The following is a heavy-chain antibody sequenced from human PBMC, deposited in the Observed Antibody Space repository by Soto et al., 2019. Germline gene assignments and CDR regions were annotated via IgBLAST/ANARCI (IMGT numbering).Heavy chain of an antibody. Sequence: PGESLEISFTGSGYSFTSYWISWVRQMPGKGLEWMGRIDPSDSYTNYSPSLQGHVTISADKSISTAYLQWSSLKASDTDMYYCARSEYHYKFDPWGQGTLVTV. V-gene: IGHV5-10-1*01. J-gene: IGHJ5*02. CDR3: ARSEYHYKFDP. CDR2: IDPSDSYT. CDR1: GYSFTSYW. D-gene: IGHD3-22*01.